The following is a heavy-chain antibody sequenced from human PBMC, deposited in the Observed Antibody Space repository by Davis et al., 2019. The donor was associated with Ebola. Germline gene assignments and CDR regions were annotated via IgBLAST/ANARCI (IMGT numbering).Heavy chain of an antibody. D-gene: IGHD5-18*01. J-gene: IGHJ6*04. V-gene: IGHV3-13*01. CDR3: ARANSGYTYGNYYHGLDV. CDR2: IDTAGDT. CDR1: GFTFSIYD. Sequence: PGGSLRLSCAASGFTFSIYDMHWVRHATGKGLEWVSTIDTAGDTYYPGSVKGRFTISRENAENSLYLQINSLRAGDTAVYYCARANSGYTYGNYYHGLDVWGKGTTVTVSS.